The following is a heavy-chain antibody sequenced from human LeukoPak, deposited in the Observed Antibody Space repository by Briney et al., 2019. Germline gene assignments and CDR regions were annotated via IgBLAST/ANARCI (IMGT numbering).Heavy chain of an antibody. V-gene: IGHV1-2*02. D-gene: IGHD3-10*01. CDR3: ARWGTYYYGSGSNVDAFDI. Sequence: ASVKVSCKASGYTFTGYYMHWVRQAPGQGLEWMGWINPNSGGTNYAQKFQGRVTKTRDTSISTAYMELSRLRSDDTAVYYCARWGTYYYGSGSNVDAFDIWGQGTMVTVSS. CDR2: INPNSGGT. CDR1: GYTFTGYY. J-gene: IGHJ3*02.